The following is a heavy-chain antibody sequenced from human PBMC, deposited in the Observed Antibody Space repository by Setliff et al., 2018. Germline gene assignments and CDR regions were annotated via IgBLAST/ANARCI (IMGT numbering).Heavy chain of an antibody. V-gene: IGHV3-72*01. J-gene: IGHJ3*01. Sequence: PGGSLRLSCAASGFTFSDHYMDWVRRAPGKGLEWVGRSRNRASSYTTEYAASVKGRFTISRDDLKNSLYLQMNSLKTDDTAVYFCVGGIAALNAFDVWGQGILVTVSS. CDR3: VGGIAALNAFDV. CDR2: SRNRASSYTT. D-gene: IGHD6-6*01. CDR1: GFTFSDHY.